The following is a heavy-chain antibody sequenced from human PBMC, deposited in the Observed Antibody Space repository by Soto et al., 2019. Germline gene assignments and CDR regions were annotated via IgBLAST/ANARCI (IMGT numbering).Heavy chain of an antibody. D-gene: IGHD3-10*01. CDR3: ARGVGIWFGESPRTPMNNPLPENWFDP. V-gene: IGHV3-30-3*01. CDR1: GFTFSSYA. CDR2: ISYDGSNK. Sequence: PGGSLRLSCAASGFTFSSYAMHWVRQAPGKGLEWVAVISYDGSNKYYADSVKGRFTISRDNSKNTLYLQMNSLRAEDTAVYYCARGVGIWFGESPRTPMNNPLPENWFDPWGQGTLVTVSS. J-gene: IGHJ5*02.